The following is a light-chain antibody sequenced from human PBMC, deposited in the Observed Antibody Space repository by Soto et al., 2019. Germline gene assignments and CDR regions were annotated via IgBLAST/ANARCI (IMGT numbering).Light chain of an antibody. V-gene: IGKV3-15*01. CDR2: RAS. Sequence: EMVMTQSPATLSVSPGERATLSCRASQSVRSSLAWYQQKPGQPPRLLIYRASTRATGVPARFSGSGSGTEFTLTISSLQSEDFAVYYCQQYNSWPLTFGGGTKVDIK. CDR1: QSVRSS. J-gene: IGKJ4*01. CDR3: QQYNSWPLT.